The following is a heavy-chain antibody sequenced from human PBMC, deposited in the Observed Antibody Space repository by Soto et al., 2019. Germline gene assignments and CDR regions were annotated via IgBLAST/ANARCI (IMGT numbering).Heavy chain of an antibody. CDR1: GGSISSGGFS. CDR3: ARAGDVFYDSSTYYRAVFDS. Sequence: SETLSLTCAVSGGSISSGGFSWSWIRQPPGKGLEWIGHIYDSGSTYYNPSLRSRVTISVDRSKNQFSLKLSSVTAADTAVYFCARAGDVFYDSSTYYRAVFDSWGQGTLVTVSS. V-gene: IGHV4-30-2*01. J-gene: IGHJ4*02. CDR2: IYDSGST. D-gene: IGHD3-22*01.